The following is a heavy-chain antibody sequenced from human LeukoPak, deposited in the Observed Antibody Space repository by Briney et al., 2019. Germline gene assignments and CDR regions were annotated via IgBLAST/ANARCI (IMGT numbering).Heavy chain of an antibody. CDR3: ARVSSSGWYPIYYYYYGMDV. V-gene: IGHV3-66*01. Sequence: GGSLRLSCAASGFTVISNYMSCVRQALGKGLEWVSVIYSGGSTYYADSVKGRFTISRDNSKNTLYLQMNSLRAEDTAVYYCARVSSSGWYPIYYYYYGMDVWGQGTTVTVSS. J-gene: IGHJ6*02. CDR2: IYSGGST. CDR1: GFTVISNY. D-gene: IGHD6-19*01.